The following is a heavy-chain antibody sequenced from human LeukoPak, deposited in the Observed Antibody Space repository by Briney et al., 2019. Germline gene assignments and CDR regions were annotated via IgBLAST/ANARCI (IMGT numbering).Heavy chain of an antibody. V-gene: IGHV4-61*02. D-gene: IGHD4-17*01. Sequence: SETLSLTCTVSGGSISSGSYYWSWIRQPAGKGLEWIGRIYTSGSINYNPSLKSRATISVDTSKNQFSLKLSSVTAADTAVYYCASRIYGDYVFHYWGQGTLVTVSS. J-gene: IGHJ4*02. CDR2: IYTSGSI. CDR3: ASRIYGDYVFHY. CDR1: GGSISSGSYY.